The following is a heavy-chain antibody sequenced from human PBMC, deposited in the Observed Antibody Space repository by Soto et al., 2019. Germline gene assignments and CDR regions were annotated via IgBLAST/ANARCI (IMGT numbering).Heavy chain of an antibody. J-gene: IGHJ6*01. D-gene: IGHD3-3*02. Sequence: QVQLVQSGAEVKKPGSSVKVSCKTSGGTFRTSAISWVRQAPGQGLEWMGGIMPVFSTPDYAQKFQGRVTITADESTGTAYMELSSLRSEDTAGYYCARDKDRQQLGGNYYYIMDVWGQGTTVTVSS. CDR1: GGTFRTSA. CDR3: ARDKDRQQLGGNYYYIMDV. CDR2: IMPVFSTP. V-gene: IGHV1-69*12.